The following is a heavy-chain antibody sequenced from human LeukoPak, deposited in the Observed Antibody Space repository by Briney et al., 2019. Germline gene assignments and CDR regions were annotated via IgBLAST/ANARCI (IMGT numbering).Heavy chain of an antibody. Sequence: GGSLRLSCAASGFTFSNAWMSWARQASGKGLEWVGRIRTKVDSYATTYAASVKGRFTVSRDDSKNTAYLEMNSLKSEDTAVYYCARPSSGFHFWGQGTLVTVSS. CDR3: ARPSSGFHF. CDR1: GFTFSNAW. CDR2: IRTKVDSYAT. D-gene: IGHD3-22*01. J-gene: IGHJ4*02. V-gene: IGHV3-73*01.